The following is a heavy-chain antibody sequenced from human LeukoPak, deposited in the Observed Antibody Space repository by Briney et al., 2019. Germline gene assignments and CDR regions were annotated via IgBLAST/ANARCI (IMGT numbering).Heavy chain of an antibody. V-gene: IGHV3-30*02. Sequence: GGSLRLFCAVSGYTFSSCAMHWVRQAPGKGLEWVAYIRYDGNNKNYADSVKGRFTISRDNSKDTLFLQMNSLRPEDTAVYYCTKGDDYGANTRLPKYNWFDPWGQGTLVTVSP. CDR2: IRYDGNNK. CDR1: GYTFSSCA. D-gene: IGHD4-23*01. J-gene: IGHJ5*02. CDR3: TKGDDYGANTRLPKYNWFDP.